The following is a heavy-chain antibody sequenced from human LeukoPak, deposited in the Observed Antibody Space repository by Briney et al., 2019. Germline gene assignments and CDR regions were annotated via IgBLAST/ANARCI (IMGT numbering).Heavy chain of an antibody. D-gene: IGHD1-7*01. CDR3: ARDWELGY. J-gene: IGHJ4*02. CDR2: IYPSGVTT. Sequence: ASVKVSCKTSGYIFTTYYMHWVRQAPGQGLEWMGTIYPSGVTTTYAQNLQGRVTMTRDTSTSTVYMELSSLRSEDTAVYYCARDWELGYWGQGTLVTVSS. CDR1: GYIFTTYY. V-gene: IGHV1-46*01.